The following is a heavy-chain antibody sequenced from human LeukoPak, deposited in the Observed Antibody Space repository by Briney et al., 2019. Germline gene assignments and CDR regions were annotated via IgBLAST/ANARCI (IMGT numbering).Heavy chain of an antibody. D-gene: IGHD6-6*01. V-gene: IGHV3-21*01. CDR2: ISSSSSYI. CDR1: GFTFSSYS. Sequence: GGSLRLSCAASGFTFSSYSMNWVRQAPGKGLEWFSSISSSSSYIYYVDYVKGRFTISRDNAKNSLYLQMNSLRAEDTAVYYCARGVAARPRYFDYWGQGTLVTVSS. J-gene: IGHJ4*02. CDR3: ARGVAARPRYFDY.